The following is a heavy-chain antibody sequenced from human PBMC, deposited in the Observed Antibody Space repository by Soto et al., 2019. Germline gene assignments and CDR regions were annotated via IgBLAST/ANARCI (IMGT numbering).Heavy chain of an antibody. V-gene: IGHV3-30*18. D-gene: IGHD2-15*01. CDR3: AKGARGRGKGGYYYYGMDV. J-gene: IGHJ6*02. CDR1: GFTFSSYG. CDR2: ISYDGSNK. Sequence: QVQLVESGGGVVQPGRSLRLSCAASGFTFSSYGMHWVRQAPGKGLEWVAVISYDGSNKYYADSVKCRFTISRDNSKNTLDLQMNSLRAEDTAVYYCAKGARGRGKGGYYYYGMDVWGQGTTVTVSS.